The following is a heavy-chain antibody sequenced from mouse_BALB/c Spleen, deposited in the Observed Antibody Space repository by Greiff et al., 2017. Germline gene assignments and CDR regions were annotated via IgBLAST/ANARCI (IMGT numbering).Heavy chain of an antibody. CDR2: IYPGNSDT. J-gene: IGHJ2*01. CDR3: TRDVVRRGSYFDY. Sequence: EVQLQQSGTVLARPGASVKMSCKASGYTFTSYWMHWVKQRPGQGLEWIGAIYPGNSDTSYNQKFKGKAKLTAVTSTSTAYMELSSLTNEDSAVYYCTRDVVRRGSYFDYWGQGTTLTVSS. CDR1: GYTFTSYW. D-gene: IGHD2-14*01. V-gene: IGHV1-5*01.